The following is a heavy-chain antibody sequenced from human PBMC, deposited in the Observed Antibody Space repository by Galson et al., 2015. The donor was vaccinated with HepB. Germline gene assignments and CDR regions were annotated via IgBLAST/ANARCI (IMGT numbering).Heavy chain of an antibody. D-gene: IGHD5-12*01. CDR2: INHSGST. J-gene: IGHJ4*02. Sequence: SETLSLTCAVYGGSFSSYYWSWIRQPPGKGLEWIGEINHSGSTNYNPSLKSRVTISVDTSKNQFSLKLSSVTAADTAVYYCGTGYDFPAYWGQGTLVTVSS. CDR1: GGSFSSYY. CDR3: GTGYDFPAY. V-gene: IGHV4-34*01.